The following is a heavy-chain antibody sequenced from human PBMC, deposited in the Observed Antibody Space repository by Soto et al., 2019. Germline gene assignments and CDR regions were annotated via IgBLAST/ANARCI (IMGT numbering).Heavy chain of an antibody. CDR1: GGSINNYDHY. D-gene: IGHD3-22*01. Sequence: PSETLSLTCTVSGGSINNYDHYWVRVPQAPGKGREWVGCMEYSGSTYYKPSLKRRVTMSVDTSKNQFSLKLSSVTAADTAVYYCARRDIWYYDRSGYSSLDPWGQGTLVTVSS. V-gene: IGHV4-39*01. CDR3: ARRDIWYYDRSGYSSLDP. J-gene: IGHJ5*02. CDR2: MEYSGST.